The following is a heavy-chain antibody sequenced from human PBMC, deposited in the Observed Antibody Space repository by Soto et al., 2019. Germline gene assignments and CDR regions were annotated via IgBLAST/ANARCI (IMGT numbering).Heavy chain of an antibody. V-gene: IGHV1-18*01. Sequence: ASVKVSCKASGYTFTSYGISWVRQAPGQGLEWMGWISAYNGNTNYAQKLQGRVTMTTDTSTSTAYMELRSLRSDDTAVYYCARWPIVVVPAAIEIAGWFDPWGQGTLVTVSS. CDR2: ISAYNGNT. CDR3: ARWPIVVVPAAIEIAGWFDP. D-gene: IGHD2-2*01. J-gene: IGHJ5*02. CDR1: GYTFTSYG.